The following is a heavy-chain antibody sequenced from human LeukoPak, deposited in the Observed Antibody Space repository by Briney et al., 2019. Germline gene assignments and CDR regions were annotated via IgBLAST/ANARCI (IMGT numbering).Heavy chain of an antibody. CDR3: AKEMEAYCSGGSCYGSDKLFPADY. V-gene: IGHV3-23*01. D-gene: IGHD2-15*01. J-gene: IGHJ4*02. CDR2: ISGTGGST. Sequence: GGSLRLSCAASGFTFSSYAMTWVRQAPRKGLEWVSSISGTGGSTFYADSVKGRFTISRDNSKNTLYLQMNSLRAEDTAIYYCAKEMEAYCSGGSCYGSDKLFPADYWGQGTLVTVSS. CDR1: GFTFSSYA.